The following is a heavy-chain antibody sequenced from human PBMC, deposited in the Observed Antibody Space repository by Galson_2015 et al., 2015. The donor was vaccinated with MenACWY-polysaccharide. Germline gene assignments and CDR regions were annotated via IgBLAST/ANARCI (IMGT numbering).Heavy chain of an antibody. D-gene: IGHD3-10*01. J-gene: IGHJ3*01. CDR3: AGLHIAMGRGVV. V-gene: IGHV4-59*01. CDR2: IYYSGST. Sequence: TLSLTCTVSGGSISSYYWSWIRQPPGKGLEWIGYIYYSGSTNYNPSLKSRLIISVDTSRNQFSLKLSSVTAADTAVYYCAGLHIAMGRGVVWGQGTMVTVSS. CDR1: GGSISSYY.